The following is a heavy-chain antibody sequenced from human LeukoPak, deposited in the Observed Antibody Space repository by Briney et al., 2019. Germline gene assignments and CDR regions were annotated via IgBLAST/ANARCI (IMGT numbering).Heavy chain of an antibody. D-gene: IGHD3-22*01. V-gene: IGHV3-7*01. CDR1: RFLVCDFR. Sequence: PGVPLTLPCAAYRFLVCDFRMMWLPKAPGKGGVGVANLREDEEQKHYVVSVKGRFAIYRDKSKNSVYMQMNSLRVEDRAMYFCAKDTSPCDSSDCWDALDIWGQGTMVTVSS. CDR3: AKDTSPCDSSDCWDALDI. CDR2: LREDEEQK. J-gene: IGHJ3*02.